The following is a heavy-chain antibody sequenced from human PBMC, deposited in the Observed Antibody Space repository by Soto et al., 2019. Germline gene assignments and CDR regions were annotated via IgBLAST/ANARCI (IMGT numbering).Heavy chain of an antibody. CDR2: MNPNSGNT. D-gene: IGHD3-9*01. J-gene: IGHJ3*02. CDR1: GYTFTSYD. CDR3: ARGLKDGYFDWLHGRGGDAFDI. Sequence: QVQLVQSGAEVKKPGASVKVSCKTSGYTFTSYDINWVRQATGQGLEWMGWMNPNSGNTGYAQKFQGRVTMTRNTSISTAYMELSSLRSEDTAVYYCARGLKDGYFDWLHGRGGDAFDIWGQVTMVTVSS. V-gene: IGHV1-8*01.